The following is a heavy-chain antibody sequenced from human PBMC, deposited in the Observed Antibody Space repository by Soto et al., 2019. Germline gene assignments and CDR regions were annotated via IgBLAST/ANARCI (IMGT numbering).Heavy chain of an antibody. Sequence: EXLKISCRCFGYXFTSYLLGWVRQMPGKGLEWMGIIYPGDSDTRYSPSFQGQVTISADKSISTAYLKWSRLKASATAMYYCAMSKYRSVSDIWGQGTMGPVS. CDR2: IYPGDSDT. J-gene: IGHJ3*02. V-gene: IGHV5-51*01. CDR3: AMSKYRSVSDI. CDR1: GYXFTSYL. D-gene: IGHD6-25*01.